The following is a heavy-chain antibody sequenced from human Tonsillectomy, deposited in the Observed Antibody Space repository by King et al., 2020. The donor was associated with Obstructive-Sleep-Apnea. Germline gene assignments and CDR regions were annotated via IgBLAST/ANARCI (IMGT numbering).Heavy chain of an antibody. D-gene: IGHD6-6*01. CDR2: ISYSGST. CDR1: GGSINNYY. Sequence: QLQESGPGLVKPSETLSLTCTVSGGSINNYYWSWIRQPPGKGLQWIEYISYSGSTNYNPSLKSPVTISLDTSRNQFSLKLSSVTAADTAVYYCARDSSIFYYFDYWGQGTLVTVSS. J-gene: IGHJ4*02. CDR3: ARDSSIFYYFDY. V-gene: IGHV4-59*01.